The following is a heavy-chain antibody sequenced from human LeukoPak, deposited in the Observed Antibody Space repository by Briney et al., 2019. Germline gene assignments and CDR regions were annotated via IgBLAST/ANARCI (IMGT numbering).Heavy chain of an antibody. CDR3: VKDSHDYGGDLDY. D-gene: IGHD4-23*01. V-gene: IGHV3-7*03. CDR2: INKDGGEK. J-gene: IGHJ4*02. Sequence: GGSLRLSCAASGFTFSSYWMSWVRQAPGKGLEWVANINKDGGEKYYVDSVKGRFTISRDNAKNSLYLQMNSLRADDTAVYYCVKDSHDYGGDLDYWGQGTLVTVSS. CDR1: GFTFSSYW.